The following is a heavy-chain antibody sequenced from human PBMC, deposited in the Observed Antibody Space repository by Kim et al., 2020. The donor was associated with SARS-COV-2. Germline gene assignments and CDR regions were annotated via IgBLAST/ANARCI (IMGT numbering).Heavy chain of an antibody. D-gene: IGHD3-9*01. CDR2: VGGRADKYAT. CDR3: VSRLAPFEY. Sequence: GGSLRLSCAASGFTFSGSPVNWVRQAPGKGLEWVGRVGGRADKYATKYGASVGGRFTIIRDDSKNTAYLQMSSLNIDDSAVYYCVSRLAPFEYWGQGTLVTVSS. V-gene: IGHV3-73*01. J-gene: IGHJ4*02. CDR1: GFTFSGSP.